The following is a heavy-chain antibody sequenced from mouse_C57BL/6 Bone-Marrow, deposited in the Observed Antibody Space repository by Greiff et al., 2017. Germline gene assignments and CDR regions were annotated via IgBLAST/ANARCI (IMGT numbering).Heavy chain of an antibody. V-gene: IGHV1-26*01. D-gene: IGHD2-3*01. J-gene: IGHJ4*01. CDR2: INPNNCGT. CDR3: ARDGYYPYAMDY. CDR1: GYTFTDYY. Sequence: EVQLQQSGPELVKPGASVKISCKASGYTFTDYYMNWVKQSHGKSLEWIGDINPNNCGTSYNQKFKGKATLTVDKSSSTAYMEIRSLTSEDSAVYYCARDGYYPYAMDYWGQGTSVTVSS.